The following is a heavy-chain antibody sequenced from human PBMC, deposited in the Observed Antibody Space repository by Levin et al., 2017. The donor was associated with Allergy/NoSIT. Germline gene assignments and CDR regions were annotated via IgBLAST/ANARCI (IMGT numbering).Heavy chain of an antibody. CDR2: ISGSGFST. D-gene: IGHD3-10*01. CDR1: GFTFSSYA. V-gene: IGHV3-23*01. CDR3: AKDYYASRSYYRPYFDP. Sequence: GGSLRLSCAASGFTFSSYAMSWVRQAPGKGLEWVSAISGSGFSTYYADSVKGRFTISRDNSKNTLYLQMNSLRAEDTALYYCAKDYYASRSYYRPYFDPWGQGTLVTVSS. J-gene: IGHJ5*02.